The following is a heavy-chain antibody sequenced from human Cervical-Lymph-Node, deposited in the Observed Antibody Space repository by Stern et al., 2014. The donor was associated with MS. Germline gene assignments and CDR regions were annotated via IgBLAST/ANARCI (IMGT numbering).Heavy chain of an antibody. D-gene: IGHD5-18*01. CDR2: ISWNSGSI. V-gene: IGHV3-9*01. CDR1: GFTFDDYA. J-gene: IGHJ4*02. Sequence: EVQLVESGGGLVQPGRSLRLSCAASGFTFDDYAMHWVRQAPGKGLEWVSGISWNSGSIDYADSVNGRFTISRDNAKNSLYLQMNSLRAEDTALYYCAMLRGYSDGRQYYFDYWGQGTLVTVSS. CDR3: AMLRGYSDGRQYYFDY.